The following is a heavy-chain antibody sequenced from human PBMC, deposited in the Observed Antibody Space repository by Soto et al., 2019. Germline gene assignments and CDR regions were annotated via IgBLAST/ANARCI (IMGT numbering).Heavy chain of an antibody. V-gene: IGHV4-59*01. Sequence: SETLSLTCTVSGGSINSYYWSWLRQPPGKGLEWIGYVSYSVSPKYNPSLKTRVSISLDTSNNQFALKLTSVTTADTAVYYCARSAPAGILIWDYWGQGALVTVSS. D-gene: IGHD3-16*01. CDR1: GGSINSYY. J-gene: IGHJ4*02. CDR3: ARSAPAGILIWDY. CDR2: VSYSVSP.